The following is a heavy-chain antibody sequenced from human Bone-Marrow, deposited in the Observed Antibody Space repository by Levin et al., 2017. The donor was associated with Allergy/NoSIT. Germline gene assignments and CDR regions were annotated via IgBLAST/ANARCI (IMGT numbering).Heavy chain of an antibody. J-gene: IGHJ4*02. CDR2: IWYDGTKE. V-gene: IGHV3-33*01. CDR3: ARDWSSSDLWF. Sequence: GGSLRLSCVESGVPFADYGIYWVRQGPGKGLEWVATIWYDGTKEYYADSVKGRFTISRDYSKNTVYLQMNSLRVDDTALYYCARDWSSSDLWFWGQGTLVTVSS. D-gene: IGHD3-10*01. CDR1: GVPFADYG.